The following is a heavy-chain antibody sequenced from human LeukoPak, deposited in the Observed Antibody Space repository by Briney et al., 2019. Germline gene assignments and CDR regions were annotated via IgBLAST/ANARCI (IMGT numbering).Heavy chain of an antibody. D-gene: IGHD4-17*01. Sequence: GGSLRLSCAASEFTFSTFSMNWVRQAPGKGLEWVSSISSGSSYTYYADSVKGRFTISRDNAKNSLYLQMNSLRAEDTAVYYCAAYGDYTFDYWGQGTLVTVSS. CDR2: ISSGSSYT. V-gene: IGHV3-21*04. CDR1: EFTFSTFS. CDR3: AAYGDYTFDY. J-gene: IGHJ4*02.